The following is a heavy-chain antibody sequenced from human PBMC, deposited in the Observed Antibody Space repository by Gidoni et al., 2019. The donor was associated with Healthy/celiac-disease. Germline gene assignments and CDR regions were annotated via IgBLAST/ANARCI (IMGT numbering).Heavy chain of an antibody. CDR2: ISYDGSNK. V-gene: IGHV3-30*03. Sequence: QVQLVESGGGVVQPGRSLRLSCAASGFTFSSYGMPWVRQAPGKGLEWVAVISYDGSNKYYADSVKGRFTISRDNSKNTLYLQMNSLRAEDTAVYYCATLPSYCSSTSCYTDYYYMDVWGKGTTVTVSS. J-gene: IGHJ6*03. D-gene: IGHD2-2*02. CDR1: GFTFSSYG. CDR3: ATLPSYCSSTSCYTDYYYMDV.